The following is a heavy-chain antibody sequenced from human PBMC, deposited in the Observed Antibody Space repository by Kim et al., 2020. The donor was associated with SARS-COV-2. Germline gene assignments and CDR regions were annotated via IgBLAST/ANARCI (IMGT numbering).Heavy chain of an antibody. D-gene: IGHD5-12*01. Sequence: SQTLSLTCTVSGGSISSYYWSWIRQPPGKGLEWIGYIYYSGSTNYNPSLKSRVTISVDTSKNQFSLKLSSVTAADTAVYYCARRVATPRGYYFDYWGQGTLVTVSS. J-gene: IGHJ4*02. CDR1: GGSISSYY. CDR2: IYYSGST. V-gene: IGHV4-59*08. CDR3: ARRVATPRGYYFDY.